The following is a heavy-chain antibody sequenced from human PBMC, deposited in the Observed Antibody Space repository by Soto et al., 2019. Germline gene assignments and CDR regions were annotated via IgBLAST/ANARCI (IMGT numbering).Heavy chain of an antibody. CDR3: ARMGVAATGTVEFWFDP. J-gene: IGHJ5*02. CDR2: IDWDDDK. V-gene: IGHV2-70*11. Sequence: SGPTLVKPTQTPTLTCTFSGFSLSTSGMCVSWIRQPPGKALEWLARIDWDDDKYYSTSLKTRLTISKDTSKNQVVLTMTNMDPVDTATYYCARMGVAATGTVEFWFDPWGQGTLVTVSS. D-gene: IGHD2-15*01. CDR1: GFSLSTSGMC.